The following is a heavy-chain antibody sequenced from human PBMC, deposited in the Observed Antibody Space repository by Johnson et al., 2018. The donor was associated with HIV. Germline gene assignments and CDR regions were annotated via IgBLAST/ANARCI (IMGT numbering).Heavy chain of an antibody. V-gene: IGHV3-30*04. CDR3: AKTRMGGILDAFDL. D-gene: IGHD3-10*01. J-gene: IGHJ3*01. CDR2: ISYDGSNK. CDR1: GFTFSSYA. Sequence: QMQLVESGGGVVQPGRSLRLSCAASGFTFSSYAMHWVRQAPGKGLEWVAVISYDGSNKYFADSVKGRFTISRDNSKNTLDLQMNSLTIEDTAVFYCAKTRMGGILDAFDLWGQGTMVIVS.